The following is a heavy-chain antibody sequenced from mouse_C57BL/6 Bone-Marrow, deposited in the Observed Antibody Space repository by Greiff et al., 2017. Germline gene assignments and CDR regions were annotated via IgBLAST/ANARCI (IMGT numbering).Heavy chain of an antibody. CDR3: TRVRLGFAY. CDR1: GFTFSSYA. J-gene: IGHJ3*01. V-gene: IGHV5-9-1*02. CDR2: ISSGGDYI. Sequence: EVKLVESGEGLVKPGGSLKLSCAASGFTFSSYAVSWVRQTPEKRLAWVAYISSGGDYIYYADTVKGRFTISRDNARNTLYLQMSSLKSEDTAMYYCTRVRLGFAYWGQGTLVTVSA. D-gene: IGHD4-1*01.